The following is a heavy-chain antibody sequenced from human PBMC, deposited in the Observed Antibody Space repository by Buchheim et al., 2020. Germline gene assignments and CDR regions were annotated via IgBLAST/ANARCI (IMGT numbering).Heavy chain of an antibody. CDR2: IIPIFGTA. D-gene: IGHD2-2*01. CDR1: GYTFTSYD. CDR3: AREGAGHFVVVPELEMDV. Sequence: QVQLVQSGAEVKKPGASVKVSCKASGYTFTSYDINWVRQAPGQGLEWMGGIIPIFGTANYAQRFQGRVTITADESTSTAYMWLSSLRSEGTAVYYCAREGAGHFVVVPELEMDVWGQGTT. V-gene: IGHV1-69*01. J-gene: IGHJ6*02.